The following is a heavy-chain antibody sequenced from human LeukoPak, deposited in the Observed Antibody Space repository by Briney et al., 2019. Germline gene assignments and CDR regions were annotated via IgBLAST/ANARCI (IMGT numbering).Heavy chain of an antibody. CDR2: INPDASQK. CDR1: GFTFISSW. V-gene: IGHV3-7*01. CDR3: VRDPVSGSTGDC. Sequence: GGSLRLSCEVSGFTFISSWMSWVRRAPGKGLEWVALINPDASQKYYVESVRGQFTISIDISQNSLFLQMNYLRVEDSGVYYCVRDPVSGSTGDCWGQGTLVTVSS. J-gene: IGHJ4*02. D-gene: IGHD6-19*01.